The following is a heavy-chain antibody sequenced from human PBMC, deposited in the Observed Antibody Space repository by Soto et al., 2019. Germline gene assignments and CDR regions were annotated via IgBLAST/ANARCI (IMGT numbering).Heavy chain of an antibody. V-gene: IGHV3-30*18. D-gene: IGHD6-19*01. Sequence: GGSLRLSCAASGFTFSSYGMHWVRQAPGKGLEWVAVILYDGSKKYYADSVKGRFTISRDNSKNTLYLQMSSLRAEDTALYYCVKDGSSGWPYFDDMDVWGQGTTVTVSS. CDR2: ILYDGSKK. CDR1: GFTFSSYG. J-gene: IGHJ6*02. CDR3: VKDGSSGWPYFDDMDV.